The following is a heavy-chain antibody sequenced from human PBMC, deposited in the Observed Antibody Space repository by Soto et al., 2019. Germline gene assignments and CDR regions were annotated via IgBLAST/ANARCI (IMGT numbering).Heavy chain of an antibody. Sequence: GGSLRLSCAASGFTFSKYWMSWFRQAPGKGLEWVANIKQDGGDQYYVDSVKGRFSISRDNAKNSLYLQMNSLRAEDTAVYYCARDEAIDYWGQGTLVTVSS. J-gene: IGHJ4*02. V-gene: IGHV3-7*03. CDR1: GFTFSKYW. CDR2: IKQDGGDQ. CDR3: ARDEAIDY.